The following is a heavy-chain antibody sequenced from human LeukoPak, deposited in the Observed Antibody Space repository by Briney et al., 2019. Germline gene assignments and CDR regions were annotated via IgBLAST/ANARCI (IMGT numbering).Heavy chain of an antibody. D-gene: IGHD3-22*01. CDR2: IYYSGST. CDR1: GGSISSNNYY. J-gene: IGHJ4*02. Sequence: SETLSLTCTVSGGSISSNNYYWGWIRQPPGKGLEWIGSIYYSGSTYNNPSLKSRVTISVDTTKNQFSLKLTSETAADTAVYYCASSPSGYWWNFDCWGQGTLVTVSS. V-gene: IGHV4-39*01. CDR3: ASSPSGYWWNFDC.